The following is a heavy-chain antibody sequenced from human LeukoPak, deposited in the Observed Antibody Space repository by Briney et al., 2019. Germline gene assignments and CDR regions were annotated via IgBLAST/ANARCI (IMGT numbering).Heavy chain of an antibody. V-gene: IGHV4-39*02. CDR3: ARSSGTGTFSY. J-gene: IGHJ4*02. CDR2: VYYGRSP. CDR1: GDSISRSTYY. D-gene: IGHD6-25*01. Sequence: SETLSLTCTVSGDSISRSTYYWAWIRQSPGKGLEWIGSVYYGRSPYYNPSLESRATISVDTSKNHFSLKMSSVTAADTAVYYCARSSGTGTFSYWGQGTLVTVSS.